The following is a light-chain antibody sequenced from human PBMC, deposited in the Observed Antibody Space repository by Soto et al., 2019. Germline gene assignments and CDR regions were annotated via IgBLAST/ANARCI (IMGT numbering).Light chain of an antibody. J-gene: IGLJ1*01. Sequence: QSVLTQPPSASGSPGQSVTISCTVTSSDVGGYNFVSWYQQHPGKAPKLMIYEVTKRPSGVPDRFSGSKSGNTASLTVSGLQADDEADYYCSSYTGSNNYVFGTGTKVTVL. V-gene: IGLV2-8*01. CDR3: SSYTGSNNYV. CDR1: SSDVGGYNF. CDR2: EVT.